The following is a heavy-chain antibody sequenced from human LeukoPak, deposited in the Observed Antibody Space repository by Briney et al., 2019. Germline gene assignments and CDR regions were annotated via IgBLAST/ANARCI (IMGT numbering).Heavy chain of an antibody. J-gene: IGHJ5*02. V-gene: IGHV4-31*03. Sequence: PSETLSLTCTVSGGSISSGSYYWSWIRQHPGKGLEWIGYIYYSGSTYYNPSLKSRVTISVDTSKNQFSLKLSSVTAADTAVYYCARGTPSITMVRGVINLRFDPWGQGTLVAVSS. D-gene: IGHD3-10*01. CDR3: ARGTPSITMVRGVINLRFDP. CDR2: IYYSGST. CDR1: GGSISSGSYY.